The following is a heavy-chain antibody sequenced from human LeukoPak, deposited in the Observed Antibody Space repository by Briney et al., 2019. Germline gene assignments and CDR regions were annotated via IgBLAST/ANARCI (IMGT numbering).Heavy chain of an antibody. CDR3: AHRLVGSSGSSNFDY. V-gene: IGHV2-5*05. CDR2: IYWDGDK. Sequence: SGPTLVKPTQTLTLTCTFSGFSLSTSGVGVGWIRQPPGKALEWLALIYWDGDKRYGPSLKSRLTITKDTSKNQVVLTMTNMDPVDAATYYCAHRLVGSSGSSNFDYWGQGTLVTVSS. J-gene: IGHJ4*02. CDR1: GFSLSTSGVG. D-gene: IGHD6-19*01.